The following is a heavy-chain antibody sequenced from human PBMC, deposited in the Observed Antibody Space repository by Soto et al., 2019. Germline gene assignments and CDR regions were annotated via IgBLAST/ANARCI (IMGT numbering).Heavy chain of an antibody. CDR1: GFDFGAFS. Sequence: GGSLRLSCVASGFDFGAFSVTWVRQIPGKGLQWVSSISAGSHYTFYAESIKGRFLISRDNAKKSLYLEMNSLRAEDTGVYHCGTFPAHHRGGNCHIDFWGPGNLVTVSS. D-gene: IGHD2-15*01. CDR2: ISAGSHYT. CDR3: GTFPAHHRGGNCHIDF. J-gene: IGHJ4*02. V-gene: IGHV3-21*03.